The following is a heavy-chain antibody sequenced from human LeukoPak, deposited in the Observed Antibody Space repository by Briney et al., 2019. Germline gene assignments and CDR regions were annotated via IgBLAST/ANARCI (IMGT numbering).Heavy chain of an antibody. CDR1: GFTFDDYA. CDR2: ISWNSGSI. CDR3: AKDLEIMRPAPTSYYFDY. J-gene: IGHJ4*02. Sequence: GGSLRLSCAASGFTFDDYAMHWVRQAPGKGLEWVSGISWNSGSIGYADSVKGRFTISRDNAKNSLYLQMNSLRAEDTAVYYCAKDLEIMRPAPTSYYFDYWGQGTLVTVSS. V-gene: IGHV3-9*01. D-gene: IGHD2-8*01.